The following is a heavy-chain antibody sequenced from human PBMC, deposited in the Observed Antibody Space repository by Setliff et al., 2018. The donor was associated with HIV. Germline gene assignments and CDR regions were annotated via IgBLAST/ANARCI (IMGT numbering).Heavy chain of an antibody. CDR2: INPDNGNT. Sequence: GASVKVSCKASGDNFTSYTFHWVRQAPGQTPEWMGWINPDNGNTQYSQKFRGRVTMTRDTSANTVFMQMSSLRSEDTSIFYCAMTKMIYYFDYWGPGTLVTVS. CDR1: GDNFTSYT. CDR3: AMTKMIYYFDY. D-gene: IGHD3-16*01. J-gene: IGHJ4*02. V-gene: IGHV1-3*01.